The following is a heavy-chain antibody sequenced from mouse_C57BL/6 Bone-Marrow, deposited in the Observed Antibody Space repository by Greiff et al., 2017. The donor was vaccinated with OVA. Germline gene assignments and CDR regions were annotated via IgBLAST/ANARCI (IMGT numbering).Heavy chain of an antibody. D-gene: IGHD1-1*01. V-gene: IGHV2-2*01. CDR1: GFSLTSYG. Sequence: QVQLKESGPGLVQPSQSLSITCTVSGFSLTSYGVHWVRQSPGKGLEWLGVIWSGGSTDYNAAFISRLSISKDNSKSQVFFKMNSLQADDTAIYYCARNPPSYGSSYWYFEVWGTGTTVTVSS. CDR3: ARNPPSYGSSYWYFEV. J-gene: IGHJ1*03. CDR2: IWSGGST.